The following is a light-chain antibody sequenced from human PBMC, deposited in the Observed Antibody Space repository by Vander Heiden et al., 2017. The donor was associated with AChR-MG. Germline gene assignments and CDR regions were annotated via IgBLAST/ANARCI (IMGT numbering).Light chain of an antibody. CDR1: SSDVGGYNY. J-gene: IGLJ3*02. V-gene: IGLV2-14*01. Sequence: QSLLTQPASVSASPRPSITISCTGTSSDVGGYNYVSWYQQHPGKAPKLMIYDVSKRPSGVSNRFSGSKSGNTASLTISGLQAEDEADYYCSSYTSSSTLVFGGGTKLTVL. CDR3: SSYTSSSTLV. CDR2: DVS.